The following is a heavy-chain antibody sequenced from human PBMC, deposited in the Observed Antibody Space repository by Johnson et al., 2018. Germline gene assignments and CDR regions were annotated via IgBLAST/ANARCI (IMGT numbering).Heavy chain of an antibody. CDR3: TRHRSGTGDSFDI. D-gene: IGHD1-26*01. J-gene: IGHJ3*02. CDR1: GFTFSGST. V-gene: IGHV3-73*01. CDR2: IRSKANSYAT. Sequence: VQLVESGGGLVQPGGSLKLSCAASGFTFSGSTMHWVRQASGKGLEWVGRIRSKANSYATAYAASVKGRFTISRDDSKNTAYLQMNSLKTEDTAVYYCTRHRSGTGDSFDIWGQGTIVTVSS.